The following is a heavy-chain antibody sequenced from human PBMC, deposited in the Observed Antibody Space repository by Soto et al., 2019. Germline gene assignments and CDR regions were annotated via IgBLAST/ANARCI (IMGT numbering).Heavy chain of an antibody. Sequence: QVQLVQSGAEVKKPGASVKVSCKASGYTFTSYSIHWVRQAPGQRLEWMGWINAGNGNTKYSPKFQDRVTITRDTAASTAYMELSSLRSEDTALYYCARDLGGWPDYWGQGTLVTVSS. CDR2: INAGNGNT. V-gene: IGHV1-3*01. D-gene: IGHD6-19*01. J-gene: IGHJ4*02. CDR1: GYTFTSYS. CDR3: ARDLGGWPDY.